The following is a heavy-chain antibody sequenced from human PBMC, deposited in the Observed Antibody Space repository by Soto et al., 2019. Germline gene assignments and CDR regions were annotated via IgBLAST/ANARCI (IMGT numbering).Heavy chain of an antibody. CDR3: ARGRYYYDSSGYYNWFDP. D-gene: IGHD3-22*01. J-gene: IGHJ5*02. CDR1: GGSFSGYY. Sequence: SETLSLTCAVYGGSFSGYYWSWIRQPPGKGLEWIGEINHSGRTNYNPSLKSRVTISVDTSKNQFSLKLSSVTAADTAVYYCARGRYYYDSSGYYNWFDPWGQGTLVTVS. V-gene: IGHV4-34*01. CDR2: INHSGRT.